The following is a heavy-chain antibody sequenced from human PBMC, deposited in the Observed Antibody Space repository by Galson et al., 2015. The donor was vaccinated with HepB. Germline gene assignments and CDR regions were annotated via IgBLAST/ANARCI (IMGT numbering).Heavy chain of an antibody. CDR1: GFTFSSYA. CDR3: AIPPYDFGPQDYYYYGMDV. V-gene: IGHV3-30-3*01. CDR2: ISYDGSNK. D-gene: IGHD3-3*01. J-gene: IGHJ6*02. Sequence: SLRLSCAASGFTFSSYAMHWVRQAPGKGLEWVAVISYDGSNKYYADSVKGRFTISRDNSKNTLYLQMNSLRAEDTAVYYCAIPPYDFGPQDYYYYGMDVWGQGTTVTVSS.